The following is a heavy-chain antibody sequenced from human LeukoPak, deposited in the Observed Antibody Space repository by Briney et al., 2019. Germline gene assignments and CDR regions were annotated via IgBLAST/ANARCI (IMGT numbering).Heavy chain of an antibody. CDR3: ATHSSWQPNWFDP. CDR1: GFTFSSYA. Sequence: QPGGSLRLSCAASGFTFSSYAMSWVRQAPGKGLEWVSAISGSGGSTYYADSVKGRFTISRDNSKNTLYLQMNSLRAEDTAVCYCATHSSWQPNWFDPWGQGTLVTVSS. CDR2: ISGSGGST. V-gene: IGHV3-23*01. D-gene: IGHD6-13*01. J-gene: IGHJ5*02.